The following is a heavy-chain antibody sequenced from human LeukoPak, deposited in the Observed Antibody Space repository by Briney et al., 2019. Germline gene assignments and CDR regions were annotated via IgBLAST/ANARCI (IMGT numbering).Heavy chain of an antibody. J-gene: IGHJ4*02. CDR3: ARVRAAAHLFDY. CDR1: GYTFTSYY. D-gene: IGHD6-13*01. V-gene: IGHV1-46*01. Sequence: ASVKVSCKASGYTFTSYYMHWVRQAPGQGLEWMGIINPSGGSTSYAQKFQGRVTMTRDTSTSTVYMELSSLRSGDTAVYYCARVRAAAHLFDYWGQGTLVTVSS. CDR2: INPSGGST.